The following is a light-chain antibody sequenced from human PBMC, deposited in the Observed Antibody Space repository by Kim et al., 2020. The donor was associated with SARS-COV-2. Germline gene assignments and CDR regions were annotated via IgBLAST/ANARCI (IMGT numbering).Light chain of an antibody. CDR1: GIGTKS. V-gene: IGLV3-21*04. Sequence: SYELTQPPSVSVAPGKTARITCGGRGIGTKSVHWYQQRPGQAPILVIYRDFDRPGGIPARFSGSNSANTATLTIRGVEAGDEADYYCQVGDSDNDDRVFG. CDR2: RDF. CDR3: QVGDSDNDDRV. J-gene: IGLJ3*02.